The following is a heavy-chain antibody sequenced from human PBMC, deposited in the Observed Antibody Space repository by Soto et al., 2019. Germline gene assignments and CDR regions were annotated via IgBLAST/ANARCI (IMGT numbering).Heavy chain of an antibody. Sequence: GGSLRLSCAASGFTFNIRGMHWVRQAPGRGLEWVAIVSADGNEKYYADSVKGRFSISRDNPKNVLYLQMDSLRDDDTAMYYCVKEDSGFYSDYWGHGTLVTVSS. CDR2: VSADGNEK. CDR3: VKEDSGFYSDY. J-gene: IGHJ4*01. V-gene: IGHV3-30*18. CDR1: GFTFNIRG. D-gene: IGHD5-12*01.